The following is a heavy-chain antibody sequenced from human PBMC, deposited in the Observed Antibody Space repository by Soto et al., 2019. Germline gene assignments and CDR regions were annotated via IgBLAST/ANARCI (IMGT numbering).Heavy chain of an antibody. Sequence: SLRLSCAASGFTFDDYAMHWVRQAPGKGLEWVSGISWNSGSIGYADSVKGRFTISRDNAKNSLYLQMNSLRAEDTALYYCAKDMASNYEVLDPDAFDIWGQGTMVTVSS. CDR3: AKDMASNYEVLDPDAFDI. V-gene: IGHV3-9*01. J-gene: IGHJ3*02. CDR1: GFTFDDYA. D-gene: IGHD4-4*01. CDR2: ISWNSGSI.